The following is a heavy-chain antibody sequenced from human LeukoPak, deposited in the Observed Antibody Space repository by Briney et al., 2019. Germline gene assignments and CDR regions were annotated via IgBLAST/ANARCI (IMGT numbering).Heavy chain of an antibody. V-gene: IGHV1-8*01. J-gene: IGHJ6*02. CDR1: GYTFTSYD. CDR3: ARGGGSRAPYYYGMDV. Sequence: ASVKVSCKASGYTFTSYDINWVRQATGQGLEWMGWMNPNSGNTGYAQKFQGRVTMTRNTSISTAYMELSSLRSEDTAVYYCARGGGSRAPYYYGMDVWGQGTTVTVSS. CDR2: MNPNSGNT. D-gene: IGHD3-16*01.